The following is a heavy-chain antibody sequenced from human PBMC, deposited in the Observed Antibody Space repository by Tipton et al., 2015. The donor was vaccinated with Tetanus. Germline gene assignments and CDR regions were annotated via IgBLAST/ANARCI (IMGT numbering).Heavy chain of an antibody. J-gene: IGHJ6*02. CDR3: AGNSGWYEGIYYYYGMDV. D-gene: IGHD6-19*01. V-gene: IGHV4-31*03. CDR2: IYYSGST. Sequence: LRLSCTVSGGSISSGGYYWSWIRQHPGKGLEWIGYIYYSGSTYYNPSLKSRVTISVDTSKNQFSLKLSSVTAADTAVYYCAGNSGWYEGIYYYYGMDVWGQGTTVTVSS. CDR1: GGSISSGGYY.